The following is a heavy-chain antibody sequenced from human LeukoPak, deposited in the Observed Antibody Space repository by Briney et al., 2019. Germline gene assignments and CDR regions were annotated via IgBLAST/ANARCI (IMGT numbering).Heavy chain of an antibody. J-gene: IGHJ4*02. CDR2: IYSGGST. V-gene: IGHV3-66*01. Sequence: GGSLRLSCAASGFTVSSNYMGWVRQAPGKGLEWVSVIYSGGSTYYADSVKGRFTISRDNSKNTLHLQMNSLRAEDTAVYYCARGSKAGYGDSYYFDYWGQGTLVTVSS. D-gene: IGHD4-17*01. CDR3: ARGSKAGYGDSYYFDY. CDR1: GFTVSSNY.